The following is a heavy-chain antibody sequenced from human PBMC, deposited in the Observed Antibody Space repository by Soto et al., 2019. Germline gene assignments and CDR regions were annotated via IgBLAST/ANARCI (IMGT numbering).Heavy chain of an antibody. CDR2: IYSGGTT. CDR1: GFSVSINY. J-gene: IGHJ3*01. D-gene: IGHD4-17*01. CDR3: AGDSTDGDFVDAFDV. Sequence: ELQLVESGGGLVQPGGSLRLSCAASGFSVSINYVNWVRQAPGKGLEWVSVIYSGGTTHYADSVKGRFTISRDTSKNTLYRQMNSLRVEDPAVYSFAGDSTDGDFVDAFDVWGQGTMVTVSS. V-gene: IGHV3-66*01.